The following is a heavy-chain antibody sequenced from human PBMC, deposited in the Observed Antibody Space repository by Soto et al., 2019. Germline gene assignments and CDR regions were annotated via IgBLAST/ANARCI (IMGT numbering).Heavy chain of an antibody. CDR1: GGTFSSYA. J-gene: IGHJ6*02. Sequence: SVKVSCKASGGTFSSYAISWVRQAPGQGLEWMGGIIPIFGTANYAQKFQGRVTITADESTSTAYMELSSLRSEDTAVYYCARGYCSGDSCSTPLSHYYYYGMDVWGQGTTVTVSS. D-gene: IGHD2-15*01. V-gene: IGHV1-69*13. CDR2: IIPIFGTA. CDR3: ARGYCSGDSCSTPLSHYYYYGMDV.